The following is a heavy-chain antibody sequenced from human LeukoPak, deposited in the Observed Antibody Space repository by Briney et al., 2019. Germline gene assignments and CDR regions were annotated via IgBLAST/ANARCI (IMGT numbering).Heavy chain of an antibody. CDR3: ARGRIRCTNGVCLVDAFDI. D-gene: IGHD2-8*01. CDR1: GGSFSGYY. V-gene: IGHV4-34*01. J-gene: IGHJ3*02. Sequence: SETLSLTCAVYGGSFSGYYWSWIRQPPGKGLEWIGEINHSGSTNYNPSLKSRVTISVDTSKNQFSLKLSSVTAADTAVYYCARGRIRCTNGVCLVDAFDIWGQGTMVTVSS. CDR2: INHSGST.